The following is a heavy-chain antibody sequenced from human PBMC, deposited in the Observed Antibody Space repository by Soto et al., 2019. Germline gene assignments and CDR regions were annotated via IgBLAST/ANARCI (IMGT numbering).Heavy chain of an antibody. Sequence: QVQLVQSGAEVKKPGSSVKVSCKASGGTFSSYAISWVRQAPGQGLEWMGGIIPIFGTANYAQKFQGRVTXTXDXRTSTADMELRSLRSEDTAVYYRARGDVDPAMVPGYWGQGTLVTVSS. J-gene: IGHJ4*02. CDR2: IIPIFGTA. D-gene: IGHD5-18*01. CDR3: ARGDVDPAMVPGY. CDR1: GGTFSSYA. V-gene: IGHV1-69*05.